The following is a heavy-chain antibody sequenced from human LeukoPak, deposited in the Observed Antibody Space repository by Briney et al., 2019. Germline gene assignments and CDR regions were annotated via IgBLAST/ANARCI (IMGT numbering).Heavy chain of an antibody. V-gene: IGHV1-69*06. D-gene: IGHD3-22*01. J-gene: IGHJ3*02. CDR3: ARSGPNVEYYYDSSGCFDI. CDR2: IIPIFGTA. CDR1: GGTFSSYA. Sequence: GASVKVSCKASGGTFSSYAISWVRQAPGQGLEWMGGIIPIFGTANYAQKFQGRVTITADKSTSTAYMELRSLRSDDTAVYYCARSGPNVEYYYDSSGCFDIWGQGTMVTVSS.